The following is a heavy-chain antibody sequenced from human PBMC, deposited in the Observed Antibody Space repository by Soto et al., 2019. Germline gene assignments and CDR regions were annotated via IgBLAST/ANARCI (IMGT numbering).Heavy chain of an antibody. Sequence: FETLTLTCTVSGCSFNNGSYSWSCIGHPPGKGLDWIGYVDHTGKTSYTPSLKSRVSITMDTSKHQFSLNLHTETAADTAWYICANDFAYFDSWGQWTLVTVSS. J-gene: IGHJ4*02. D-gene: IGHD3-16*01. CDR1: GCSFNNGSYS. CDR3: ANDFAYFDS. CDR2: VDHTGKT. V-gene: IGHV4-61*01.